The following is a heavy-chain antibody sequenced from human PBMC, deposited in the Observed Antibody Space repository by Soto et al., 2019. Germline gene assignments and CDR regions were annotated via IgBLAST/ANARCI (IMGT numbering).Heavy chain of an antibody. Sequence: PGGSLRLSCGGSGFTFSSYSMNWGRQAPGEGLEWVSYISSSSSTIYYADSVKGRFTISRDNAKNSLYLQMNSLRDEDTAVYYCARDGSYLPRHGFDYWGQGTLVPVAS. CDR2: ISSSSSTI. D-gene: IGHD1-26*01. CDR3: ARDGSYLPRHGFDY. CDR1: GFTFSSYS. V-gene: IGHV3-48*02. J-gene: IGHJ4*02.